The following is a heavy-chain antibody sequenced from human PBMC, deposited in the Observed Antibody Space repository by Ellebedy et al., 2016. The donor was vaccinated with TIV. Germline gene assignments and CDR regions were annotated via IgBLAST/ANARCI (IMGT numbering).Heavy chain of an antibody. V-gene: IGHV3-7*01. CDR3: VKDGNDGDYRSPTHAFEF. Sequence: GGSLRLSCAAPGFTFSSYWMSWVRQAPGKGLEWVANINQDGSEQYYVDSVKGRFTISRDNAKHSLSLQMYVLGADETAVDYCVKDGNDGDYRSPTHAFEFWGQGTMVTVSS. CDR1: GFTFSSYW. CDR2: INQDGSEQ. J-gene: IGHJ3*01. D-gene: IGHD4-17*01.